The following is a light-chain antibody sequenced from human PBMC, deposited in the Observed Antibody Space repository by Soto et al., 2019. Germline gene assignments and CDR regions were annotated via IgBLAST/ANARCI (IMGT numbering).Light chain of an antibody. CDR2: GAS. CDR1: QSVSSSY. V-gene: IGKV3-20*01. CDR3: QKYGSSPPIT. Sequence: EIVLTQSPGTLSLPPGERATLSCRASQSVSSSYLAWYQQKPGQAPRLLIYGASSRATGIPDRFSGSGSGTDFTLTISRLEPEDFAVYYCQKYGSSPPITFGQGTRLEIK. J-gene: IGKJ5*01.